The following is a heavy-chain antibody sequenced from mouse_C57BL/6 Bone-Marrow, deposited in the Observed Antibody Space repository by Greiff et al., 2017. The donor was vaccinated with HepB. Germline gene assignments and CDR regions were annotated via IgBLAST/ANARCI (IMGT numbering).Heavy chain of an antibody. CDR2: INPSTGGT. V-gene: IGHV1-42*01. J-gene: IGHJ3*01. CDR1: GYSFTGYY. D-gene: IGHD2-2*01. CDR3: ARQYGYDGFAY. Sequence: EVQLQQSGPELVKPGASVKISCKASGYSFTGYYMNWVKQSPEKSLEWIGEINPSTGGTTYNQKFKAKATLTVDKSSSTAYMQLKSLTSEDSAVYYCARQYGYDGFAYWGQGTLVTVSA.